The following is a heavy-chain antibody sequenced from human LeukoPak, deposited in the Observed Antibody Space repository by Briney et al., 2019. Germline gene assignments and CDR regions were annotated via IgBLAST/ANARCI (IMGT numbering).Heavy chain of an antibody. V-gene: IGHV3-11*04. CDR1: GFTFSDYY. J-gene: IGHJ4*02. Sequence: KPAGSLRLSCAASGFTFSDYYMSWIRQAPGKGLEWVSYISSSDSTIYYADSVKGRFTISRDNAKNSLYLQMNSLRAEDTAVYYCARGGGYCSSTSCPPPDYWGQGTLVTVSS. CDR2: ISSSDSTI. D-gene: IGHD2-2*01. CDR3: ARGGGYCSSTSCPPPDY.